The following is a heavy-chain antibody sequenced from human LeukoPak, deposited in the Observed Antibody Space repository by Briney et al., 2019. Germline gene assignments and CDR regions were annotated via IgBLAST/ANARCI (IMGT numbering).Heavy chain of an antibody. CDR3: ARTPAYRGGDCYSTFDY. V-gene: IGHV3-23*01. J-gene: IGHJ4*02. CDR1: GFTFNTYA. CDR2: FTVGGGTT. Sequence: GGSLRLSCAASGFTFNTYAMSWVRQAPGKGLEWVSAFTVGGGTTFYADSVKGRFTISRDNSKNMLYLQMNSLRAEDTAVYYCARTPAYRGGDCYSTFDYWGQGTLVTVSS. D-gene: IGHD2-21*02.